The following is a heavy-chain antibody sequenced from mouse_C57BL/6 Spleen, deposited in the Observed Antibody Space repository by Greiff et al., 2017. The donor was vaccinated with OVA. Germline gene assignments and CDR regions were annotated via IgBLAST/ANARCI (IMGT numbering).Heavy chain of an antibody. Sequence: DVHLVESGGGLVKPGGSLKLSCAASGFTFSDYGMHWVRQAPEKGLEWVAYISSGSSTIYYADTVKGRFTISRDNAKNTLFLQMTSLRSEDTAMYYCARGTTVVSYFDYWGQGTTLTVSS. CDR3: ARGTTVVSYFDY. CDR2: ISSGSSTI. J-gene: IGHJ2*01. D-gene: IGHD1-1*01. V-gene: IGHV5-17*01. CDR1: GFTFSDYG.